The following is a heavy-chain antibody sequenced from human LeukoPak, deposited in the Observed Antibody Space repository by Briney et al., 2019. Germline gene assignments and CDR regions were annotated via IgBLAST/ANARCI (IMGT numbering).Heavy chain of an antibody. J-gene: IGHJ4*02. D-gene: IGHD6-13*01. CDR1: GFTFSSYG. CDR2: ISYDGSNK. Sequence: GGSLRLSCAASGFTFSSYGMHWVRQAPGKGLEWVAVISYDGSNKYYADSVKGRFTISRDNSKNTLYLQMNSLRAEDTAVYYCAKDSSSWLDYWGQGTLVTVSS. V-gene: IGHV3-30*18. CDR3: AKDSSSWLDY.